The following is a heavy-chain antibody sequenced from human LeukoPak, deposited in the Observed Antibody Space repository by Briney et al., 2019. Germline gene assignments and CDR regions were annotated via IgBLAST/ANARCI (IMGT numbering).Heavy chain of an antibody. V-gene: IGHV1-69*13. Sequence: ASVKVSCKASGGTFSSYAISRVRQAPGQGLEWMGGIIPIFGTANYAQKFQGRVTITADESTSTAYMELSSLRSEDTAVYYCARDQGYYDILTGYEPYYYYGMDVWGQGTTVTVSS. CDR3: ARDQGYYDILTGYEPYYYYGMDV. CDR1: GGTFSSYA. J-gene: IGHJ6*02. D-gene: IGHD3-9*01. CDR2: IIPIFGTA.